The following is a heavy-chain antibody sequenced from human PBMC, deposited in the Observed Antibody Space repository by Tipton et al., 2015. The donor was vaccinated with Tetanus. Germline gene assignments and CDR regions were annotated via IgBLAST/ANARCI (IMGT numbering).Heavy chain of an antibody. Sequence: TLSLTCTVSGGSIRSSSYYWGWIRQPPGKGLEWIGTIYSGGSTYYNPSLKSRVTISVDTSKNQFSLKLSSVTAADTSVYYCARQTLSLDRLFKPPDVLDLWGQGTTVTVSS. D-gene: IGHD1-1*01. CDR1: GGSIRSSSYY. V-gene: IGHV4-39*01. J-gene: IGHJ3*01. CDR3: ARQTLSLDRLFKPPDVLDL. CDR2: IYSGGST.